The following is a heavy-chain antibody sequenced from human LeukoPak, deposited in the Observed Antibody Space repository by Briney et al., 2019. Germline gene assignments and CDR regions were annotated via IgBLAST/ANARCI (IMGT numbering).Heavy chain of an antibody. J-gene: IGHJ4*02. CDR3: ASYYDFWSGYYTYYFDY. D-gene: IGHD3-3*01. CDR2: ITGSGGST. CDR1: GFTFSNYG. Sequence: GGSLRLSCAASGFTFSNYGLSWVRQAPGKGLEWVSGITGSGGSTYYADSVKGRFTISRDNSKNTLYLQMNSLRAEDTAVYYCASYYDFWSGYYTYYFDYWGQGTLVTVSS. V-gene: IGHV3-23*01.